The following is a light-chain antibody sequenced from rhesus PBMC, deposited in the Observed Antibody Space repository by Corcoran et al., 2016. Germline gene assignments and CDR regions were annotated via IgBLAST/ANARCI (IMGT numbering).Light chain of an antibody. CDR2: EVS. CDR1: SSDIGGYNY. V-gene: IGLV2-32*01. J-gene: IGLJ1*01. CDR3: CSYAGSYTFYI. Sequence: QAALTQPRSVSGSPGQSVTISCTGTSSDIGGYNYVSWYQQHPGTAPKLMIYEVSKRPSGVSDRFSGSKSGNMASLTISGLQAEDEADYYCCSYAGSYTFYIFGAGTRLTVL.